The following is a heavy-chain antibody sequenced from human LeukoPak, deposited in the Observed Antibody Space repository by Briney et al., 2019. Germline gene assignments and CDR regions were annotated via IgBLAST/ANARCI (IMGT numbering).Heavy chain of an antibody. CDR1: GFILSTYG. Sequence: GGSLRLSCAASGFILSTYGMNWVHQAPGKGLEWVSYISSSRNTVTYADSVRGRFTISRDNAKNSLYLEMNSLRAEDTAVYYCARESPAFDYWGQGTLVTVSS. CDR2: ISSSRNTV. J-gene: IGHJ4*02. V-gene: IGHV3-48*01. CDR3: ARESPAFDY.